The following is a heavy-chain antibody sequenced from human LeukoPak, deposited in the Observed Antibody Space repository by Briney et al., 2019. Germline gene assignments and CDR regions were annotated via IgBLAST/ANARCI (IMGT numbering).Heavy chain of an antibody. Sequence: SETLSLTCTVSGGSISSYYWSWIRQPPGKGLEWIGYIYYSGSTNYNPSLKSRVTISVDTSKNQFSLKLSSVTAADTAVYYCARTKYSYGPYGPTLWLDPWGQGTLVTVSS. D-gene: IGHD5-18*01. J-gene: IGHJ5*02. CDR1: GGSISSYY. V-gene: IGHV4-59*01. CDR3: ARTKYSYGPYGPTLWLDP. CDR2: IYYSGST.